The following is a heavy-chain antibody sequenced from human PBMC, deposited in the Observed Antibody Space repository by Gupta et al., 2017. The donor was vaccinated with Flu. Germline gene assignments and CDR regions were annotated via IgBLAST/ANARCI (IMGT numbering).Heavy chain of an antibody. V-gene: IGHV3-72*01. CDR3: TRPNCGGSNCFSIGAAYDI. CDR1: GFPLSDNY. J-gene: IGHJ3*02. Sequence: EVQLVESGGGLVKPGGSLRLSCAASGFPLSDNYIDWARQAPGKGLGWVGRSRNKAKSYSTDYAASVKGRFTISRDDSKNSVDLQMNSLKTEDTAVYYCTRPNCGGSNCFSIGAAYDIWGQGTMVTVSS. CDR2: SRNKAKSYST. D-gene: IGHD2-21*01.